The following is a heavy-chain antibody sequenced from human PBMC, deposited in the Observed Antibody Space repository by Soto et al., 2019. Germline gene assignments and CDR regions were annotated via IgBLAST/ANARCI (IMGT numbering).Heavy chain of an antibody. CDR2: IIPIFGTA. CDR3: ARSPTVATPEDWFDP. D-gene: IGHD5-12*01. Sequence: SVKVSCKASGGTFSSYAISWVRQAPGQGLEWMGGIIPIFGTANYAQRFQGRVTITADESTSTAYMELSSLRSEDTAVYYCARSPTVATPEDWFDPWGQGTLVTVSS. CDR1: GGTFSSYA. J-gene: IGHJ5*02. V-gene: IGHV1-69*13.